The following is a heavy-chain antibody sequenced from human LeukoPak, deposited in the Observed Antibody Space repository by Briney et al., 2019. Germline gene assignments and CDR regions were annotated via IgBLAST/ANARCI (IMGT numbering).Heavy chain of an antibody. D-gene: IGHD1-26*01. CDR1: GGSISISSYY. V-gene: IGHV4-39*01. CDR2: IYYSGST. Sequence: KPSETLSLTCTVSGGSISISSYYWGWIRQPPGKGLEWIGTIYYSGSTYYSPSLESRVTISVDTSKTQFSLKLSSVTAADTAVYYCARHWLRGATKPGYMDVWGEGTTVTVSS. J-gene: IGHJ6*03. CDR3: ARHWLRGATKPGYMDV.